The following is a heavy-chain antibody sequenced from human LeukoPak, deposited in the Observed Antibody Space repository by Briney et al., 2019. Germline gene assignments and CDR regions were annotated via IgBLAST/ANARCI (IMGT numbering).Heavy chain of an antibody. J-gene: IGHJ6*02. Sequence: SETLSLTCTVSGGSISSSSYYWGWIRQPPGKGLEWIGSIYYSGSTYYNPSLKSRVTISVDTSKNQFSLKLSSVTAADTAVYYCARSPGGYDILTGYYKGDRGMDVWGQGTTVTVSS. CDR1: GGSISSSSYY. CDR3: ARSPGGYDILTGYYKGDRGMDV. D-gene: IGHD3-9*01. CDR2: IYYSGST. V-gene: IGHV4-39*07.